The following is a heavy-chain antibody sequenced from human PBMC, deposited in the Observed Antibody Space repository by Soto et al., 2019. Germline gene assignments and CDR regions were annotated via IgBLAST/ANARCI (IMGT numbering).Heavy chain of an antibody. CDR1: GFTFSSYS. D-gene: IGHD2-15*01. CDR2: ISSSSSTI. Sequence: PGGSLRLSCAASGFTFSSYSMNWVRQAPGKGLEWVSYISSSSSTIYYADSVKGRFTISRDNAKNSLYLQMNSLRAEDTAVYYCAVTSPYCSGGSCYEIDYWGQGTLVTVSS. J-gene: IGHJ4*02. V-gene: IGHV3-48*01. CDR3: AVTSPYCSGGSCYEIDY.